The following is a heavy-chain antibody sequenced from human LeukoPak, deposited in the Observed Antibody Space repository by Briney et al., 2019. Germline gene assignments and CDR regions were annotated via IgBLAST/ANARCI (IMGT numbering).Heavy chain of an antibody. CDR2: IKSKTDGGTT. CDR1: GFTFSSYS. V-gene: IGHV3-15*01. CDR3: TTYCSGGSCYHLGYFDY. Sequence: GGSLRLSCAASGFTFSSYSMNWVRQAPGKGLEWVGRIKSKTDGGTTDYAAPVKGRFTISRDDSKNTLYLQMNSLKTEDTAVYYCTTYCSGGSCYHLGYFDYWGQGTLVTVSS. J-gene: IGHJ4*02. D-gene: IGHD2-15*01.